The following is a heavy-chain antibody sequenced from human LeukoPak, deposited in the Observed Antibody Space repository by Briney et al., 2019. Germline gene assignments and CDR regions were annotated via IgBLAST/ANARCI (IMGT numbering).Heavy chain of an antibody. CDR2: FYNSGDT. CDR3: ARLGFYSGYFDH. Sequence: ASETLSLTCTVSGDSTSTHLRSWIRQAPGRGLEWIGYFYNSGDTKLNPSLKSRVIISVDTPKNQYSLKMSSLTTADTAVYFCARLGFYSGYFDHWGQGILVTVSS. D-gene: IGHD2-15*01. V-gene: IGHV4-59*11. CDR1: GDSTSTHL. J-gene: IGHJ4*02.